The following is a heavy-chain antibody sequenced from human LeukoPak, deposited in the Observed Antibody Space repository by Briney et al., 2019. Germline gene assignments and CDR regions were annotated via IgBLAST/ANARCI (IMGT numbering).Heavy chain of an antibody. D-gene: IGHD1-14*01. V-gene: IGHV4-31*03. J-gene: IGHJ5*02. Sequence: PSETLSLTCTVSGGSLSSGGYYWSWIRQHPGKGLEWIGYIYYSGSTYYNPSLKSRVTISVDTSKNQFSLKLSSVTAADTAVYYCATERNLVYWFDPWGQGTLVTAPS. CDR1: GGSLSSGGYY. CDR2: IYYSGST. CDR3: ATERNLVYWFDP.